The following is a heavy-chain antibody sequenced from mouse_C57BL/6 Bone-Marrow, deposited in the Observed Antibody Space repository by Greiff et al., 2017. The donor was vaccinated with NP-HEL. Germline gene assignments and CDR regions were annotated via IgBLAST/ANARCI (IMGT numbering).Heavy chain of an antibody. CDR1: GYTFTSYW. Sequence: VKLQQPGAELVRPGTSVKLSCKASGYTFTSYWMHWVKQRPGQGLEWIGVIDPSDSYTNYNQKFKGKATLTVDTSSSTAYMQLSSLTSEDAAVYYCAREGFDYWGQGTTLTVSS. CDR3: AREGFDY. CDR2: IDPSDSYT. V-gene: IGHV1-59*01. J-gene: IGHJ2*01.